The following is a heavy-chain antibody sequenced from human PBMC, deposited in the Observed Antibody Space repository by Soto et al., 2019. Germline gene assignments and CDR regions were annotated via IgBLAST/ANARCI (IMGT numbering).Heavy chain of an antibody. CDR3: ATDAHYITMVRAPVGFDY. V-gene: IGHV1-24*01. Sequence: ASVKVSCKVSGYTLTELSMHWVRQAPGKGLEGMGGFDPEDGETIYAQKFRGRVTMTEDTSTDTAYMELSSLRSEDTAVYYCATDAHYITMVRAPVGFDYWGQGTLVTVSS. CDR2: FDPEDGET. J-gene: IGHJ4*02. CDR1: GYTLTELS. D-gene: IGHD3-10*01.